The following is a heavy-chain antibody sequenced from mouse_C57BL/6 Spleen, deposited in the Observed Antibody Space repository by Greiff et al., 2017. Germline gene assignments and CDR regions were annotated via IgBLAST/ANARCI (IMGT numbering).Heavy chain of an antibody. D-gene: IGHD2-4*01. V-gene: IGHV1-54*01. Sequence: VQLQQSGAELVRPGTSVKVSCKASGYAFTNYLIEWVKQRPGQGLEWIGVINPGSGGTNYNEKFKGKATLTADKSSSTAYMQLSSLTSEDSAVYFCARKGDYDESAAYWGQGTLVTVSA. CDR3: ARKGDYDESAAY. J-gene: IGHJ3*01. CDR1: GYAFTNYL. CDR2: INPGSGGT.